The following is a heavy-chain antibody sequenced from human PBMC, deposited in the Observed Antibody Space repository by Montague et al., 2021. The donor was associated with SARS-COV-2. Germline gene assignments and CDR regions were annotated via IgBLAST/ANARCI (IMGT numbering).Heavy chain of an antibody. CDR1: NGSINSYY. CDR3: AREGLHNWFDP. J-gene: IGHJ5*02. CDR2: IYYRGST. Sequence: SETLSLTCTVSNGSINSYYWSWVRQPPGKRLEWIGYIYYRGSTNYNPSLESRVTMSIDTSKNQFYLKLRSVTAADTAVYVCAREGLHNWFDPWGQGTLVIVSS. V-gene: IGHV4-59*01.